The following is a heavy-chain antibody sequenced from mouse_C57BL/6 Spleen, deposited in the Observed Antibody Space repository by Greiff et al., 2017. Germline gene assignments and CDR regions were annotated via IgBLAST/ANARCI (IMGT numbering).Heavy chain of an antibody. CDR1: GYSITSGYY. J-gene: IGHJ1*03. CDR3: VGLSGVTNWYFDV. D-gene: IGHD2-2*01. V-gene: IGHV3-6*01. CDR2: ISYDGSN. Sequence: EVQLQQSGPGLVKPSQSLSLTCSVPGYSITSGYYWNWIRQFPGNKLEWMGYISYDGSNNYNPSLKNRISITRDTSKNQFFLKWNSVTTEDTATYYCVGLSGVTNWYFDVWGTGTTVTVSS.